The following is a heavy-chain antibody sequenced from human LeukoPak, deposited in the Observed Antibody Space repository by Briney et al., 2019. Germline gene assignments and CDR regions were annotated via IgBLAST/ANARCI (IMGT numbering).Heavy chain of an antibody. J-gene: IGHJ4*02. CDR2: TYWNDDK. CDR3: AHTSHYTIFGVVIEVFDY. Sequence: SGPTLVKPTQTLTLTCTFSGFSLSTSGVGVGWIRQPPGKALEWLALTYWNDDKRYSPSLKSRLTITKDTSKNQVVLTMTNMDPVDTATYYCAHTSHYTIFGVVIEVFDYWGQGTLVTVSS. D-gene: IGHD3-3*01. V-gene: IGHV2-5*01. CDR1: GFSLSTSGVG.